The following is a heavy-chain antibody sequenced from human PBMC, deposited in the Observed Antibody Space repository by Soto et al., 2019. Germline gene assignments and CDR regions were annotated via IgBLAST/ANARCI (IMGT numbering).Heavy chain of an antibody. V-gene: IGHV3-21*01. D-gene: IGHD2-2*01. Sequence: PGGSLRLSCAASGFTFSSYSMNWVRQAPGKGLEWVSSISSSSSYIYYADSVKGRFTISRDNAKNSLYLQMNSLRAEDTAVYYCARGKDCSITSCYVIPHDAFDICGQGTMVTVSS. J-gene: IGHJ3*02. CDR3: ARGKDCSITSCYVIPHDAFDI. CDR2: ISSSSSYI. CDR1: GFTFSSYS.